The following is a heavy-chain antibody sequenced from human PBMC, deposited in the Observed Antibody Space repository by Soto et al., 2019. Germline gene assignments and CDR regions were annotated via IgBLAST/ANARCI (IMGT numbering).Heavy chain of an antibody. CDR3: ARHNGPLYVGYYYDMDV. CDR2: IYYSGST. CDR1: GGSISYYY. J-gene: IGHJ6*02. Sequence: PSETLSLTCTVSGGSISYYYWSWIRQPPGKELEWIGSIYYSGSTNYNPSLKSRVTISVDTSKNQFSLKLSSVTAADTAVYYCARHNGPLYVGYYYDMDVWGQGTTVTVS. D-gene: IGHD3-16*01. V-gene: IGHV4-59*01.